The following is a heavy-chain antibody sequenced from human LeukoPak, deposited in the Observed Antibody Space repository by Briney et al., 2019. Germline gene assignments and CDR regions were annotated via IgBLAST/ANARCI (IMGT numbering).Heavy chain of an antibody. V-gene: IGHV3-30-3*01. J-gene: IGHJ4*02. D-gene: IGHD2-8*01. CDR1: GFTFSSYA. CDR2: ISYDGSNK. Sequence: GGSLRLPCAASGFTFSSYAMHWVRQAPGKGLEWVAVISYDGSNKYYADSVKGRFTISRDNSKNTLYLQMNSLRAEDTAVYYCARPLVRTRYYFDYWGQGTLVTVSS. CDR3: ARPLVRTRYYFDY.